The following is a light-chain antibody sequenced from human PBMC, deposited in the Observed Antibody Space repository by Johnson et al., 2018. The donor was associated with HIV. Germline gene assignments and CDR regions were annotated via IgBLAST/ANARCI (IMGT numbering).Light chain of an antibody. CDR2: DNN. CDR3: GTWDSSLSVGV. CDR1: NSNIGNNY. J-gene: IGLJ1*01. V-gene: IGLV1-51*01. Sequence: QSVMTQPPSVSAAPGQKVTISCSGSNSNIGNNYVSWYQQVPGTAPKLLIYDNNKRPSGIPDRFSGSKSGTSATLGITRLQTGDEADYYCGTWDSSLSVGVFGTGTKVTVL.